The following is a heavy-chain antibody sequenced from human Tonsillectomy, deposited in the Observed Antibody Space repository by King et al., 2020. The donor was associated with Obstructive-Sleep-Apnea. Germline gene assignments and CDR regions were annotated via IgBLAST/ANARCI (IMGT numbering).Heavy chain of an antibody. CDR1: GYTFTSYG. J-gene: IGHJ6*02. CDR2: ISAYNGNT. V-gene: IGHV1-18*01. Sequence: VQLVESGAEVKKPGASVKVSCTASGYTFTSYGISWVRQAPGQGLEWMGWISAYNGNTNYAQKLQGRVTMTTDTSTSTAYMELRSLRSDDTAVYYCARGKQLGYYYYYGMDVWGQGTTVTVSS. D-gene: IGHD6-13*01. CDR3: ARGKQLGYYYYYGMDV.